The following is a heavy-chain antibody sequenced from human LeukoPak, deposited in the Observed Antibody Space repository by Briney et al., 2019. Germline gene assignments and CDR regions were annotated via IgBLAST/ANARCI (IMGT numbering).Heavy chain of an antibody. CDR3: ARSTYCSGGSCSHNWFDP. CDR2: IYYSGST. V-gene: IGHV4-39*07. D-gene: IGHD2-15*01. Sequence: SETLSLTCTVSGGSISSSSSYWGWIRQPPGKGLEWIGSIYYSGSTYYNPSLKSRVTISVDTSKNQFSLKLSSVTAADTAVYYCARSTYCSGGSCSHNWFDPWGQGTLVTVSS. CDR1: GGSISSSSSY. J-gene: IGHJ5*02.